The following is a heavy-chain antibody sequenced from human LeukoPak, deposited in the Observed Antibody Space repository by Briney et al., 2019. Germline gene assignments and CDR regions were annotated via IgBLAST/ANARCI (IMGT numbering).Heavy chain of an antibody. V-gene: IGHV4-39*01. J-gene: IGHJ4*02. D-gene: IGHD3-10*01. CDR1: GGSISSSSYY. Sequence: SETLSLTCTVSGGSISSSSYYWGWIRQPPGKGLEWIGSIYYSGSTYYNPSLKSRVTISVDTSKNQFSLKLSSVTAADTAVYYCARHPSYYYGSGSYENWGQGTLVTVSS. CDR2: IYYSGST. CDR3: ARHPSYYYGSGSYEN.